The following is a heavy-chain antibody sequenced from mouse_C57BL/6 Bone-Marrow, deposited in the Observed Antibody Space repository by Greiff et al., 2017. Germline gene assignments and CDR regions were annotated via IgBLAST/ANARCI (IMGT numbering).Heavy chain of an antibody. Sequence: EVQVVESGAELVKPGASVKLSCTASGFNIKDYYMHWVKQRTEQGLEWIGRIDPEDGETKYAPKFQGKATITADTSSNTAYLQLSSLTSEDTAVYYCVLSYYDYDAVGDYWGQGTTLTVSS. CDR1: GFNIKDYY. J-gene: IGHJ2*01. CDR2: IDPEDGET. CDR3: VLSYYDYDAVGDY. V-gene: IGHV14-2*01. D-gene: IGHD2-4*01.